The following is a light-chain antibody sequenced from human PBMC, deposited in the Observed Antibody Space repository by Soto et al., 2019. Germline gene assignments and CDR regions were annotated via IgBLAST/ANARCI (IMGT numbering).Light chain of an antibody. V-gene: IGKV3-20*01. Sequence: EIVLTQSPGTLSLSPGQRATLSCRASQSVSSNYLAWYQHKPGQAPRLLISGASTRATGIPDRFSGSGSGTDFTLTISSLEPDDFAVYYCQLYDTSPRYSCGQGTKLEIK. J-gene: IGKJ2*01. CDR2: GAS. CDR1: QSVSSNY. CDR3: QLYDTSPRYS.